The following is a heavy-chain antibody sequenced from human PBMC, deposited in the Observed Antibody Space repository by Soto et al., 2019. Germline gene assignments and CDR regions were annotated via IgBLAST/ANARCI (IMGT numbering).Heavy chain of an antibody. Sequence: GASVKVSCKASGYTFTSYAMHWVRQAPGQRLEWMGWINAGNGNTKYSQKFQGRVTTTRDTSASTAYMELSSLRSEDTAVYYCARSLGYCSGGSCYVGKDAFDIWGQGTMVTVS. J-gene: IGHJ3*02. CDR1: GYTFTSYA. CDR3: ARSLGYCSGGSCYVGKDAFDI. V-gene: IGHV1-3*01. CDR2: INAGNGNT. D-gene: IGHD2-15*01.